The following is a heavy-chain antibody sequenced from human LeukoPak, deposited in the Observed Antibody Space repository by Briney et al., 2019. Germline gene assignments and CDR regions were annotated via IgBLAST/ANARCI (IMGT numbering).Heavy chain of an antibody. D-gene: IGHD3-10*01. CDR2: ISASGGST. V-gene: IGHV3-23*01. CDR3: ASLPSGTTIVDY. CDR1: GFTFRSYA. J-gene: IGHJ4*02. Sequence: GGSLRLSCAASGFTFRSYAMTWVRQAPGKGLEWVSGISASGGSTYYADSVKGRFTISRDNSKNTLYLQMKSLRAEDTAECYCASLPSGTTIVDYWGQGTLVTVSS.